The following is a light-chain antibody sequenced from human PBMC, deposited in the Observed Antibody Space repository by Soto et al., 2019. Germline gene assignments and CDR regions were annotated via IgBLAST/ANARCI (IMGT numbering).Light chain of an antibody. Sequence: DIQLTQSPFSLSASVGERVTLTCLASQTISSYLHWYQQKPGKAPKLLIYAASSLQSGVPSRFSGSGSGADFTLTISSLQPEDFATYYCQQSYATPRTFGQGTKV. V-gene: IGKV1-39*01. CDR2: AAS. J-gene: IGKJ1*01. CDR1: QTISSY. CDR3: QQSYATPRT.